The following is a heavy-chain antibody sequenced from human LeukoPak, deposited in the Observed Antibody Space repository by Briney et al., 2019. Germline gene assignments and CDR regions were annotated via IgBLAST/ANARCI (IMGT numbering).Heavy chain of an antibody. CDR3: ARTGGTIDY. CDR1: GGSISSGDYY. V-gene: IGHV4-30-4*01. CDR2: IYYSGST. J-gene: IGHJ4*02. Sequence: SETLSLTCTVSGGSISSGDYYWSWIRQPPGKGLEWIGYIYYSGSTYYNPSLKSRVTISVDASKNQFSLKLNSVTAADTAVYYCARTGGTIDYWGQGTLVTVSS. D-gene: IGHD2-8*02.